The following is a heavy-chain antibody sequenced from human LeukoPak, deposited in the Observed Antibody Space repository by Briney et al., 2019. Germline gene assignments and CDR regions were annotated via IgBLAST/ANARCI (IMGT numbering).Heavy chain of an antibody. Sequence: SETLSLTCAVYGGSFSGYYWSWIRQPPGKGLEWIGGINHSGSTNYNPSLKSRVTISVDTSKNQFSLKLSSVTAADTAVYYCARRQGSSWYGLYYYYMDVWGKGTTVTISS. D-gene: IGHD6-13*01. J-gene: IGHJ6*03. CDR1: GGSFSGYY. CDR3: ARRQGSSWYGLYYYYMDV. CDR2: INHSGST. V-gene: IGHV4-34*01.